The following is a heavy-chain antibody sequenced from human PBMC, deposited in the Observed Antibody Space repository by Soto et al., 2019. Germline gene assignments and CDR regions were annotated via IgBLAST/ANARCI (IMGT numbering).Heavy chain of an antibody. CDR1: GGSISSYF. V-gene: IGHV4-59*01. CDR2: IFYSGTT. Sequence: PSETLSLTCTVSGGSISSYFWSWIRQSPGEGLEWIGYIFYSGTTNYSPSLKSRVTMSLGTAKNQFSLNLTSVTAADTAVYYCARGRGGTYGAFDIWGQVTMVTV. CDR3: ARGRGGTYGAFDI. J-gene: IGHJ3*02. D-gene: IGHD1-26*01.